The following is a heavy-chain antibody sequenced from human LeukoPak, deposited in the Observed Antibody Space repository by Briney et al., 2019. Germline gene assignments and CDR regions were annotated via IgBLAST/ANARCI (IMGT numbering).Heavy chain of an antibody. V-gene: IGHV1-58*01. CDR1: GFTFTSSA. D-gene: IGHD6-13*01. J-gene: IGHJ6*02. CDR3: AAARGAADTYYYYGMDV. CDR2: IVVGSGNT. Sequence: SVKVSCKASGFTFTSSAVQWVRQARGQRLEWIGWIVVGSGNTNYAQKFQERVTITRDMSTSTAYMELSSLRSEDTAVYYCAAARGAADTYYYYGMDVWGQGTTVTVSS.